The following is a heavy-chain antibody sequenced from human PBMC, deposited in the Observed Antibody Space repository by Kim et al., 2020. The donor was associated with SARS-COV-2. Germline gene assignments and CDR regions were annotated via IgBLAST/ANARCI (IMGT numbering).Heavy chain of an antibody. D-gene: IGHD2-2*01. V-gene: IGHV3-23*01. CDR2: ISGSGGST. Sequence: GGSLRLSCAASGFTFSSYAMSWVRQAPGKGLEWVSAISGSGGSTYYADSVKGRFTISRDNSKNTLYLQMNSLRAEDTAVYYCAKDTVVPAKFYYYYYGMDVWGQGTTVTVSS. J-gene: IGHJ6*02. CDR1: GFTFSSYA. CDR3: AKDTVVPAKFYYYYYGMDV.